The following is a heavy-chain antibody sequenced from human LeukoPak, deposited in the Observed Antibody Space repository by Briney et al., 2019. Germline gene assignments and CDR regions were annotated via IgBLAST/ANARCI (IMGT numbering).Heavy chain of an antibody. CDR3: ARVRYRLAETYIDY. CDR1: GYIFTGYY. J-gene: IGHJ4*02. V-gene: IGHV1-2*02. Sequence: ASVKVSCKASGYIFTGYYMHWVRQAPGQGLEWMGWINPNSGDTNYAQKFQGRVTMTRDTSVSTAYMELSRLRSDDTAVYYCARVRYRLAETYIDYWGQGTLVPVSS. D-gene: IGHD3-16*01. CDR2: INPNSGDT.